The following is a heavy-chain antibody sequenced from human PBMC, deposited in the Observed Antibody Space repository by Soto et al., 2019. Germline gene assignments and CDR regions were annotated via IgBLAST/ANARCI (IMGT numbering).Heavy chain of an antibody. V-gene: IGHV4-30-2*01. J-gene: IGHJ6*02. CDR2: IFQSGAT. Sequence: QLQLQESGSGLVKPSQTLSLTCGVSGVSMSSGGYSWSWIRQPPGKGLGWIGYIFQSGATHYNPSLKSRVTISADMSKNQFSLKLTSVTAADTAVYYCARGLYCSATSCYHDYHFAMDVWGQGATVTVSS. CDR3: ARGLYCSATSCYHDYHFAMDV. D-gene: IGHD2-2*01. CDR1: GVSMSSGGYS.